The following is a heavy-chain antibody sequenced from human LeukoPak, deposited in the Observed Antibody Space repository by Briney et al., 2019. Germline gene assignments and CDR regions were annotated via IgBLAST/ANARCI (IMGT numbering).Heavy chain of an antibody. J-gene: IGHJ3*02. Sequence: LGASVTVSCKASGYTFTGYYMHWVRQAPGQGLEWMGWINPNSGGTNYAQKFQGRVTMTRDTSISTAYMELSRLRSDDTAVYYCASHPYGDYVLGAFDIWGQGTMVTVSS. CDR3: ASHPYGDYVLGAFDI. CDR2: INPNSGGT. D-gene: IGHD4-17*01. V-gene: IGHV1-2*03. CDR1: GYTFTGYY.